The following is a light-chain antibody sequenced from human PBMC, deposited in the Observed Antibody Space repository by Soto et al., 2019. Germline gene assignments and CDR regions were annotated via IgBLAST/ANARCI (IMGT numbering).Light chain of an antibody. J-gene: IGKJ2*01. CDR1: QSVSSY. V-gene: IGKV3-11*01. CDR3: QQRFNWPRFT. Sequence: EIVLTQSPATLSLSPGERATLSCRASQSVSSYLAWYQQKPGQAPRLLIYDASNRATGIPARFSGGGSGTDFTLTISSREREDFAVYYCQQRFNWPRFTFGQGTKLEIK. CDR2: DAS.